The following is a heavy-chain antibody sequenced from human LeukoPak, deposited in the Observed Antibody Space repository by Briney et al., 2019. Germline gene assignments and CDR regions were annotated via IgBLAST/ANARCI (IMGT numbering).Heavy chain of an antibody. V-gene: IGHV3-64D*09. CDR2: ISSNGGTT. J-gene: IGHJ6*02. Sequence: GGSLRLSCSASGXTFSSYAMQWVRQAPGKGLEYVSAISSNGGTTYYADSVKGRFTISRDNSKNTMYLQMSSLRAEDTAVYYCVKSSQGMDVWGQGTTVIVSS. CDR1: GXTFSSYA. CDR3: VKSSQGMDV.